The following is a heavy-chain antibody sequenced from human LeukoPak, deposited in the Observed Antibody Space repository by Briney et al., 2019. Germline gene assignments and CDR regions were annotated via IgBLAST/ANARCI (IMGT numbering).Heavy chain of an antibody. Sequence: SETLSLTCTVSGGSISSYYWSWIRQPPGKGLEWIGYIYYSGSTNYNPSLKSRVIISVDTSKNQFSLKLSSVTAADTAVYYCARLDGYNHYYYYGMDVWGQGTTVTVSS. CDR2: IYYSGST. CDR3: ARLDGYNHYYYYGMDV. V-gene: IGHV4-59*08. D-gene: IGHD5-24*01. J-gene: IGHJ6*02. CDR1: GGSISSYY.